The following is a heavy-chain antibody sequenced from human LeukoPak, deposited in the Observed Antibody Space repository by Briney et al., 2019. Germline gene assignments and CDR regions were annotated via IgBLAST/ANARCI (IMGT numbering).Heavy chain of an antibody. J-gene: IGHJ4*02. Sequence: PSETLSLTCTVSGGSISGGGYYWSWIRQHPGKGLEWIGYIYYSGSTYYNPSLESRVTISVATSKNQFSLKLSSVTAADTAVYYCARLRRVTTHPIDHWGQGTLVTVSS. CDR3: ARLRRVTTHPIDH. D-gene: IGHD4-17*01. V-gene: IGHV4-31*03. CDR2: IYYSGST. CDR1: GGSISGGGYY.